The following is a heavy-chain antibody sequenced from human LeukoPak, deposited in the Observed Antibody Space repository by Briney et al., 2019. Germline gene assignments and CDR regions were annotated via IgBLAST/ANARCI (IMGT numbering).Heavy chain of an antibody. Sequence: GGSLRLSCTPSGFSVGAYAMSSVRQAPGKGLEWVGFIRSKAYGGTTEYAASVKGRFTISRDDSKSIAYLQMNSLKTEDTAVYYCTRANYADYVISYAVDIWGQGTMVTVSS. CDR3: TRANYADYVISYAVDI. J-gene: IGHJ3*02. D-gene: IGHD3-16*01. V-gene: IGHV3-49*04. CDR2: IRSKAYGGTT. CDR1: GFSVGAYA.